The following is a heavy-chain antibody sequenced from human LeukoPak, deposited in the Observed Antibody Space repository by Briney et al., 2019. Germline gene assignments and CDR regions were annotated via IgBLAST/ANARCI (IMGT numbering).Heavy chain of an antibody. CDR2: IYYSGST. D-gene: IGHD3-10*01. V-gene: IGHV4-39*01. J-gene: IGHJ6*03. CDR1: GGSISSSSYY. CDR3: ARRILRGGYYMDV. Sequence: SETLSLTCTVSGGSISSSSYYWGWIRQPPGKGLEWMGSIYYSGSTYYNPSLKSRGTISVDTAKNQYSLKLSSVTAADTAVYYCARRILRGGYYMDVWGKGTTVTVSS.